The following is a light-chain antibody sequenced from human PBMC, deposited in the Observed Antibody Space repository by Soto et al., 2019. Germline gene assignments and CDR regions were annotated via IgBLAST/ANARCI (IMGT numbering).Light chain of an antibody. Sequence: EIVLPQSPATLSLSPGDRATLSCMASQSIGIYLAWYQQTPGQSPRLLIYEASNRATGVPAKFSGTGSGTDFTLTISSLESEDFGIYYCQQRSTWPLTFGGGTRVEI. J-gene: IGKJ4*01. CDR1: QSIGIY. V-gene: IGKV3-11*01. CDR3: QQRSTWPLT. CDR2: EAS.